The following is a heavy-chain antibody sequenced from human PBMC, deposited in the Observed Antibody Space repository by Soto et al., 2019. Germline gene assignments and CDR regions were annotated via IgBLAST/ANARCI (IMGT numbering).Heavy chain of an antibody. D-gene: IGHD2-2*01. V-gene: IGHV1-69*13. CDR1: GGTFSSYA. CDR3: ARSQGSSTSLEIYYYSYSGMDV. J-gene: IGHJ6*02. CDR2: IIPISDTT. Sequence: GASVTVSCKASGGTFSSYAISWVRQAPGQGLEWMGGIIPISDTTNCAQKFQGRVTITADESTSTAYMELSSLRSEDTAVYYCARSQGSSTSLEIYYYSYSGMDVWGQGTTVTVSS.